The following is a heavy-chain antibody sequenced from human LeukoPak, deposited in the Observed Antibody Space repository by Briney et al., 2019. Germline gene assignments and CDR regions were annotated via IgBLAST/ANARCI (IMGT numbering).Heavy chain of an antibody. D-gene: IGHD2-2*02. CDR2: IYHSGSA. CDR1: GYSITSGYN. Sequence: QPSETLSLTCTVSGYSITSGYNWAWIRQPPGKVLEWIGSIYHSGSAYYNPSLKSRVTISADTSKNQFSLKLSSVTAADTAVYYCVRYCSSTTCYTRAVDYWGQGTLVTVSS. CDR3: VRYCSSTTCYTRAVDY. J-gene: IGHJ4*02. V-gene: IGHV4-38-2*02.